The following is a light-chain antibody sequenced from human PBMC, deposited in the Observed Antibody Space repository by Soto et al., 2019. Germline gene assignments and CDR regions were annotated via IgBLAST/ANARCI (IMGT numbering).Light chain of an antibody. V-gene: IGKV1-9*01. CDR3: QQLNRYPYT. J-gene: IGKJ2*01. CDR1: QGINNY. Sequence: DIQLTQSPSFLSSSVGDRVTISCRASQGINNYLAWYQQKPGKAPKLLIYVASILQSGVPSRFSGSGSGTQFTLTISSLLPEDFATYYCQQLNRYPYTFGQGTKVEIK. CDR2: VAS.